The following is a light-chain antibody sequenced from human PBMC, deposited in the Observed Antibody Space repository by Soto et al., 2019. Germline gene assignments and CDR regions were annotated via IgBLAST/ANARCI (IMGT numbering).Light chain of an antibody. CDR2: LGS. V-gene: IGKV2-28*01. CDR1: QRLLHSNGNIF. Sequence: EIVMTQSPPSLTVTPGEPASISCSSSQRLLHSNGNIFLDWYLQKPGQSPQLLIYLGSNRSSGVPDRFSGSGSGTDFTLKISRVEAEDVGVYYCMQATQSPWTFGQGTKVDIK. CDR3: MQATQSPWT. J-gene: IGKJ1*01.